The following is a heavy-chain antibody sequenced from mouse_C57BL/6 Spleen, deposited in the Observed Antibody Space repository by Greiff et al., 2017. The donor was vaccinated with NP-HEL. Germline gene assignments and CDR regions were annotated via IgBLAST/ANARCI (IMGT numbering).Heavy chain of an antibody. D-gene: IGHD3-2*02. V-gene: IGHV14-2*01. CDR1: GFNIKDYY. CDR2: IDPEDGET. Sequence: VQLQQSGAELVKPGASVKLSCTASGFNIKDYYMHWVKQRTEQGLEWIGRIDPEDGETKSAPKFPGQATIPADTSSNTAYLQLSSLTSEDTAVYYCARSAQATSFAYWGQGTLVTVSA. CDR3: ARSAQATSFAY. J-gene: IGHJ3*01.